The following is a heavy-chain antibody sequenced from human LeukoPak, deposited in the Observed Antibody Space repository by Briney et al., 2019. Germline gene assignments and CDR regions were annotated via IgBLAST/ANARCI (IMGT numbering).Heavy chain of an antibody. CDR2: ISGSGGST. CDR1: GFTFSSYA. D-gene: IGHD3-10*01. J-gene: IGHJ4*02. Sequence: GGSLRLSCAASGFTFSSYAMSWVRQAPGKGLEWVSAISGSGGSTYYADSVKGRFTISRDNSKNTLYLQMNSLRAEDTAVYYCAKPFYGSGSLWGGVVSFDYWGQGTLVTVSS. CDR3: AKPFYGSGSLWGGVVSFDY. V-gene: IGHV3-23*01.